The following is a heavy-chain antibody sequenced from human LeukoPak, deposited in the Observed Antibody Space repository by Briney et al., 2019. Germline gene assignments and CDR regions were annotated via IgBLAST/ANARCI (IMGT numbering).Heavy chain of an antibody. CDR1: GDSSSSNFYF. V-gene: IGHV4-39*02. Sequence: PSETLSPTCTVSGDSSSSNFYFWGWIRQPPGKGLEWIGSIFYRGNTYYNPALNSRVTMSVDTSQRQFSLELTSVTAADTAVYYCARDSDYGDYVDYWGQGTLVTVSS. J-gene: IGHJ4*02. D-gene: IGHD4-17*01. CDR3: ARDSDYGDYVDY. CDR2: IFYRGNT.